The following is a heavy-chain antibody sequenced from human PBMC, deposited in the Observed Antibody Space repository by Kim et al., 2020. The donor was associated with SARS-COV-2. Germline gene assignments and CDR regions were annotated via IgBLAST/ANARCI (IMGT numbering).Heavy chain of an antibody. CDR1: GFTFSNHI. J-gene: IGHJ2*01. CDR3: VRGNDVMATSDWHFDL. CDR2: ISSNGHRT. D-gene: IGHD5-12*01. Sequence: GGSLRLSCLASGFTFSNHIMHWVRQGPGKGLEAVSAISSNGHRTYYGDSVRGRFNISRDTSSKTLYLQMGSLRVEDTAIYYCVRGNDVMATSDWHFDLWGRGTLVTVSS. V-gene: IGHV3-64D*06.